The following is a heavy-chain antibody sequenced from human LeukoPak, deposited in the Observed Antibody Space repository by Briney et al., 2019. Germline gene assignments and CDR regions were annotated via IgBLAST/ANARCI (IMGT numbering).Heavy chain of an antibody. CDR1: GGSISSYY. CDR2: IYYSGST. CDR3: ARDSGFSGTQRGEY. V-gene: IGHV4-59*01. J-gene: IGHJ4*02. Sequence: PSETLSLTCTVSGGSISSYYWSWTRQPPGKGLEWIGYIYYSGSTNYNPSLKSRVTISVDTSKNQFSLKLSSVTAADTAVYYCARDSGFSGTQRGEYWGQGTLVTVSS. D-gene: IGHD6-6*01.